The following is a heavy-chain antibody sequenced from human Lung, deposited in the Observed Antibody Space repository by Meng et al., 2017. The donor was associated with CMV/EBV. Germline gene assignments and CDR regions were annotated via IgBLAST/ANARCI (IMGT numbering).Heavy chain of an antibody. J-gene: IGHJ4*02. CDR3: ARERYSNYGLDY. CDR1: GFTFSDYY. D-gene: IGHD4-11*01. CDR2: ISSSGSTI. Sequence: SCAASGFTFSDYYMSWIRQAPGKGLEWVSYISSSGSTIYYAESVKGRFTVSRDNAKNSLYLQMNSLRAEDTAVYYCARERYSNYGLDYWGQGTLVTVSS. V-gene: IGHV3-11*04.